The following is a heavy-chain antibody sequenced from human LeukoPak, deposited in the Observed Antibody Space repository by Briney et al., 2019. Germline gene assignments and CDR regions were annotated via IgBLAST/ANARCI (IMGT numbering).Heavy chain of an antibody. CDR3: ARQAPDVQYGMDV. CDR1: GGSISSGGYS. CDR2: IYHSGST. J-gene: IGHJ6*02. V-gene: IGHV4-30-2*01. D-gene: IGHD1-14*01. Sequence: SETLSLTCAVSGGSISSGGYSWSWIRQPPGKGLEWIGCIYHSGSTYYNPSLKSRVTISVDRSKNQFSLKLSSVTAADTAVYYCARQAPDVQYGMDVWGQGTTVTVSS.